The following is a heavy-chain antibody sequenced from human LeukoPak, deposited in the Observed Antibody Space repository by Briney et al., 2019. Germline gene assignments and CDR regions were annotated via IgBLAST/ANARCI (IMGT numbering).Heavy chain of an antibody. Sequence: GGSLRLSCAASGFTFSSYTMNWVRQAPGKGLEWVSSITSSSSYIYYADSVKGRFTISRDNAKNSLYLQMNSLRAEDTAVYYCARVGDRIGYCSGASCYLPHYWGQGILVTVSS. V-gene: IGHV3-21*01. J-gene: IGHJ4*02. D-gene: IGHD2-15*01. CDR3: ARVGDRIGYCSGASCYLPHY. CDR2: ITSSSSYI. CDR1: GFTFSSYT.